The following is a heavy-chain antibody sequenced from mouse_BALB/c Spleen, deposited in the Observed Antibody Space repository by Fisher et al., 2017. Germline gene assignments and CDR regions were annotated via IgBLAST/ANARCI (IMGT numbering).Heavy chain of an antibody. V-gene: IGHV1-42*01. Sequence: KFKGKATLTVDKSSSTAYMQLKSLTSEDSAVYYCARRANYAMDYWGQGTSVTVSS. D-gene: IGHD3-1*01. J-gene: IGHJ4*01. CDR3: ARRANYAMDY.